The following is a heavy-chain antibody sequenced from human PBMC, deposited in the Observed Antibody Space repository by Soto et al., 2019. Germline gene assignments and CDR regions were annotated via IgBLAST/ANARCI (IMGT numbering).Heavy chain of an antibody. D-gene: IGHD1-1*01. CDR3: AGGGRDGYTV. CDR2: INHSGST. V-gene: IGHV4-34*01. CDR1: GGSFSGYY. J-gene: IGHJ4*02. Sequence: QVQLQQWGAGLLKPSETLSLTCAVYGGSFSGYYWSWIRQPPGKGLEWIGEINHSGSTNYNPSLSRRVTISVDTSRNQYSRKLSSLTAGDTAVYYCAGGGRDGYTVWGQGSLVTV.